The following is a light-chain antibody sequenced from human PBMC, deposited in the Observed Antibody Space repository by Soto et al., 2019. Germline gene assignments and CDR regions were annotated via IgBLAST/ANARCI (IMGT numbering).Light chain of an antibody. CDR2: YDD. CDR3: AAWDDSLNGVV. Sequence: QSVLTQPPSVSEAPRQRVTISCSGSSSNIGNNAVNWYQQLPGKAPKLLIYYDDLLPSGVSDRFSGSKSGTSASLAISGLQSEDDADYSCAAWDDSLNGVVFGGGTKLTVL. CDR1: SSNIGNNA. J-gene: IGLJ2*01. V-gene: IGLV1-36*01.